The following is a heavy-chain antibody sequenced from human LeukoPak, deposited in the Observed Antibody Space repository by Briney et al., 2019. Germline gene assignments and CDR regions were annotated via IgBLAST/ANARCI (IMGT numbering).Heavy chain of an antibody. V-gene: IGHV1-69*04. CDR1: GGTLNYYG. J-gene: IGHJ3*02. Sequence: GASVKVSCKASGGTLNYYGITWVRQAPGQGLEWMGRIIPMLGIRNYAQRFQGRVTITADKSTSTAYMEVSSLRSEDTAVYYCARETRTYYYDRSGYYRSDAFDIWGQGTMVTVSS. CDR2: IIPMLGIR. D-gene: IGHD3-22*01. CDR3: ARETRTYYYDRSGYYRSDAFDI.